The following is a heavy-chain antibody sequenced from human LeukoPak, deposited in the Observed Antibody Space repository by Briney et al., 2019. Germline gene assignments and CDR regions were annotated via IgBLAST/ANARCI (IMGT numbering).Heavy chain of an antibody. Sequence: ASVKVSCKASGYTFTSYGISWVRQAPGQGLEWMGWISAYNGNTNYAQKLQDRVTMTTDTSTSTAYMELRSLRSDDTAVYYCARVSLDGSGKTGMDVWGQGTTVTVSS. V-gene: IGHV1-18*01. CDR3: ARVSLDGSGKTGMDV. J-gene: IGHJ6*02. CDR2: ISAYNGNT. D-gene: IGHD3-10*01. CDR1: GYTFTSYG.